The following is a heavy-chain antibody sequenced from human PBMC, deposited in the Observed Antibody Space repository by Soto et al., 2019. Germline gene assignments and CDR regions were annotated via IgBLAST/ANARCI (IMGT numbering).Heavy chain of an antibody. CDR3: AKDLSIVVVNDY. V-gene: IGHV3-23*01. D-gene: IGHD3-22*01. CDR2: ISGSGGST. Sequence: PGGSLRVSCAASGFTFISYAMSWVRQAPGKGLEWVSAISGSGGSTYYADSVKGRFTISRDNSKNTLYLQMNSLRAEDTAVYYCAKDLSIVVVNDYWGQGTLVTVSS. J-gene: IGHJ4*02. CDR1: GFTFISYA.